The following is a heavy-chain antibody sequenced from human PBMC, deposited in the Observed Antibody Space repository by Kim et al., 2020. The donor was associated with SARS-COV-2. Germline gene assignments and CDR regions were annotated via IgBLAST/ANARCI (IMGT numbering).Heavy chain of an antibody. CDR3: AREVDVGSSWLFDY. CDR2: ISGDGGST. CDR1: GLTFSNYA. J-gene: IGHJ4*02. Sequence: GGSLRLSCAASGLTFSNYAMNWVRQAPGKGLEWVSGISGDGGSTYYADSVKGRFTVTRDNSKNTLYLQMNSLRGEDTAVYYCAREVDVGSSWLFDYWGQG. D-gene: IGHD6-13*01. V-gene: IGHV3-23*01.